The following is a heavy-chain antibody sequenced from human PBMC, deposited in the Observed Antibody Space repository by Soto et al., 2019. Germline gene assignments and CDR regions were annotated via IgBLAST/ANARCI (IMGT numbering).Heavy chain of an antibody. CDR1: GYDFIAHY. Sequence: ASVKVPCKASGYDFIAHYIHWLRQAPGQGLEWMGWINPNGGVTKYAQNFQGRVTITGDTSINTVYMDLSGLRSDDTAVYYCARDLNPNYSAECLHGFFDYWGQGTPVTVSS. CDR2: INPNGGVT. J-gene: IGHJ4*01. V-gene: IGHV1-2*02. D-gene: IGHD1-26*01. CDR3: ARDLNPNYSAECLHGFFDY.